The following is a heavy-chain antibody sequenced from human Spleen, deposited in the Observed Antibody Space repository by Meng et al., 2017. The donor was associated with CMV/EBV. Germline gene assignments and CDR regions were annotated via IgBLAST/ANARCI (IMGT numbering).Heavy chain of an antibody. Sequence: GGSLRLSCAASGFTFDDYAMHWVRQAPGKGLEWVSGISWNSGSIGYADSVKGRFTISRDNAKNSLYLQMNSLRAEDTALYYCAKGELWTGGVTEDWGQGTLVTVSS. CDR3: AKGELWTGGVTED. D-gene: IGHD3-16*01. V-gene: IGHV3-9*01. J-gene: IGHJ4*02. CDR2: ISWNSGSI. CDR1: GFTFDDYA.